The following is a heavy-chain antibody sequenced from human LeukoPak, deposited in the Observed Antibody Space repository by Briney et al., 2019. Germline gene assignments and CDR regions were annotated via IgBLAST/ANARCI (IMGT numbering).Heavy chain of an antibody. CDR1: GFTFSSYS. J-gene: IGHJ6*02. D-gene: IGHD6-19*01. CDR3: ARVRPAIAVAGLDV. Sequence: GGSLRLSCAASGFTFSSYSMNWVRQAPGKGLEWVSSISSSSSYIYYADSVKGRFTISRDNAKNSLYLQMNSLRAEDTAVYYCARVRPAIAVAGLDVWGQGTTVTVSS. V-gene: IGHV3-21*01. CDR2: ISSSSSYI.